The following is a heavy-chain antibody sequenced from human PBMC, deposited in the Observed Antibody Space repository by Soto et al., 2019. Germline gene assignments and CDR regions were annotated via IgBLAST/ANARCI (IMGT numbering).Heavy chain of an antibody. Sequence: GPGPRPPSETLSLTCTVSGGSISSYYWSWIRQPPGKGLEWIAYIYYTGSTNYNPSLKSRVTISVDTSKNQFSLNLSSVTAADTAVYYCARAPGLAAPFYVWGQGTTVTVSS. D-gene: IGHD6-13*01. CDR1: GGSISSYY. J-gene: IGHJ6*02. V-gene: IGHV4-59*01. CDR3: ARAPGLAAPFYV. CDR2: IYYTGST.